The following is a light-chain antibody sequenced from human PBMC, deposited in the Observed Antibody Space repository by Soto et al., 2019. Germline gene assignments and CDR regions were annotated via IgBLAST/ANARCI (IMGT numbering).Light chain of an antibody. V-gene: IGLV2-14*03. CDR2: DVY. CDR1: SSDVDAYDY. J-gene: IGLJ1*01. Sequence: ALTEPASVSGPPGQSITISCTGTSSDVDAYDYVSWYQQHPGKAPKLMIYDVYARPSGVSHRFSGSKSGNTASLTISGLQSDDEADYYCSSYTNTMSYVFGTGPRSPS. CDR3: SSYTNTMSYV.